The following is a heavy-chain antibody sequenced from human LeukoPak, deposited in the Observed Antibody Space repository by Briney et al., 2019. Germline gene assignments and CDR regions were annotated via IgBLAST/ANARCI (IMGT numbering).Heavy chain of an antibody. J-gene: IGHJ4*02. V-gene: IGHV3-21*01. CDR1: GFTFSSYS. Sequence: PGGSLRLSCAASGFTFSSYSMNWVRQAPGKGLEWVSSISSSSSYIYYADSVKGRFTISRDNAKNSLYLQMNSLRAEDTAVYYCARDPSGSYYDYYFDYWGQGTLVTVSS. D-gene: IGHD1-26*01. CDR2: ISSSSSYI. CDR3: ARDPSGSYYDYYFDY.